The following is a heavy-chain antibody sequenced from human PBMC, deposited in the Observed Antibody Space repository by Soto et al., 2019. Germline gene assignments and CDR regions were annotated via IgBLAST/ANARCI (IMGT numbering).Heavy chain of an antibody. J-gene: IGHJ6*02. Sequence: GVSMKISSRGAGYSCTSYGSGWVRQMPGKGLEWMGIIYPGDSDTRYSPSFQGQVTISADKSISTAYLQWSSLKASDTAMYYCAGGGVRGVITRTRDYYGMDVWGQGTTVTVSS. CDR1: GYSCTSYG. CDR2: IYPGDSDT. D-gene: IGHD3-10*01. CDR3: AGGGVRGVITRTRDYYGMDV. V-gene: IGHV5-51*01.